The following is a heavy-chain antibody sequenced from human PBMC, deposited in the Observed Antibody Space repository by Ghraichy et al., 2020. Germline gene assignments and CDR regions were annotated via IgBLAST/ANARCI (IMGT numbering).Heavy chain of an antibody. Sequence: SETLSLTCAVYGGSFSGYYWSWIRQPPGKGLEWIGEINHSGSTNYNPSLKSRVTISVDTSKNQFSLKLSSVTAADTAVYYCARGGPSGAYYGSGSYRIDYWGQGTLVTVSS. CDR2: INHSGST. V-gene: IGHV4-34*01. CDR1: GGSFSGYY. D-gene: IGHD3-10*01. J-gene: IGHJ4*02. CDR3: ARGGPSGAYYGSGSYRIDY.